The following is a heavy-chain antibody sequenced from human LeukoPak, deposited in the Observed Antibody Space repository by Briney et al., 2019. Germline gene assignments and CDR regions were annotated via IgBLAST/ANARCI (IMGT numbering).Heavy chain of an antibody. CDR3: ARDVLLIPVAGTGGENWFDP. D-gene: IGHD6-19*01. Sequence: PGGSLRLSCAASGFTFSSYGMHWVRQAPGKGLEWVAVIWYDGSNKYYADSVKGRLTISRDNSKNTRYLQMNSLRAEDTAVYYCARDVLLIPVAGTGGENWFDPWGQGTLVTVSS. CDR2: IWYDGSNK. V-gene: IGHV3-33*01. CDR1: GFTFSSYG. J-gene: IGHJ5*02.